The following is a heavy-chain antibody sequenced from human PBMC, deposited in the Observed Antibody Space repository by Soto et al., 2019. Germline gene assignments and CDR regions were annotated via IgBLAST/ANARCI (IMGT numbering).Heavy chain of an antibody. D-gene: IGHD3-10*01. CDR1: GFRFSDHY. Sequence: GGSLRLSCAASGFRFSDHYMTWIRQAPGKGLEWVSKISGDGTTTYYADSVKGRFTVSRVNAENSVYLQMNSLRAEDTAVYYCASDPYYYASGFWGQGTLVTV. CDR2: ISGDGTTT. J-gene: IGHJ4*02. CDR3: ASDPYYYASGF. V-gene: IGHV3-11*01.